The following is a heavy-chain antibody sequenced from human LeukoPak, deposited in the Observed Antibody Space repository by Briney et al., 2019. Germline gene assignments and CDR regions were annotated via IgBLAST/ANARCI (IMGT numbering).Heavy chain of an antibody. CDR1: GFTFSSYS. V-gene: IGHV3-21*01. CDR2: ISSSSSYI. D-gene: IGHD1-1*01. Sequence: AGGSLRLSCAASGFTFSSYSMNWVRQAPGKGLEWVSSISSSSSYIYYADSVKGRFTISRDNAKNSLYLQMNSLRAEDTAVYHCARDKAQLERRFDYWGQGTLVTVSS. J-gene: IGHJ4*02. CDR3: ARDKAQLERRFDY.